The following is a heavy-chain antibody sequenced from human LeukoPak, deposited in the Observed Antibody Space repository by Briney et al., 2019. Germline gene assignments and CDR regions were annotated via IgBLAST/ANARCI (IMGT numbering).Heavy chain of an antibody. J-gene: IGHJ1*01. CDR3: AREPYNWNDGEYFQH. CDR1: GGTFSSYA. CDR2: IIPIFGTA. D-gene: IGHD1-1*01. V-gene: IGHV1-69*05. Sequence: SVKVSCKVSGGTFSSYAISWVRQAPGQGLEWMGGIIPIFGTANYAQKFQGRVTITTDESTSTAYMELSSLRSEDTAVYYCAREPYNWNDGEYFQHWGQGTLVTVSS.